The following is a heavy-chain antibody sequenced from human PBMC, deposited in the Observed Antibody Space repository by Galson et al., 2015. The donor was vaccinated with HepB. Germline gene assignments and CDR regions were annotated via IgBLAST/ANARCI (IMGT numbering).Heavy chain of an antibody. CDR2: INPNSGGT. Sequence: SVTVSCKASGSTFTGYYMHWVRQAPGQGLEWMGWINPNSGGTNYAQKFQGWVTMTRDTSISTAYMELSRLRSDDTAVYYCARVGGVLLDAFDIWGQGTMVTVSS. CDR1: GSTFTGYY. V-gene: IGHV1-2*04. CDR3: ARVGGVLLDAFDI. J-gene: IGHJ3*02. D-gene: IGHD3-10*01.